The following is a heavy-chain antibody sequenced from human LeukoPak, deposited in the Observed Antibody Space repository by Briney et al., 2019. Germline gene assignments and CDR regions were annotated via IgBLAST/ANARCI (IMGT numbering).Heavy chain of an antibody. V-gene: IGHV3-30*18. CDR2: ISYDGSNK. Sequence: PGGSLRLSCAASGFTFSSYGMHWVRQAPGKGLEWVAVISYDGSNKYYADSVKGRFTISRDNSKNTLYLQMNSLRAEDTAVYYCAKGGRITMVRGARGNYFDYWGQGTLVTVSS. D-gene: IGHD3-10*01. J-gene: IGHJ4*02. CDR3: AKGGRITMVRGARGNYFDY. CDR1: GFTFSSYG.